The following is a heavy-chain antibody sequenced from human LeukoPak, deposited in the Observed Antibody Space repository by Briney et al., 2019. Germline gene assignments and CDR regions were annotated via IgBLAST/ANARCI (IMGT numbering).Heavy chain of an antibody. J-gene: IGHJ6*03. V-gene: IGHV4-34*01. CDR1: GGSFSGYY. CDR3: ARIGVFYYYYMDV. CDR2: INHSGST. Sequence: SETLSLTCAVYGGSFSGYYWSWIRQPPGKGLEWIGEINHSGSTNYNPSLKSRVTISVDTFKNQFSLKLSSVTAADTAVYYCARIGVFYYYYMDVWGKGTTVTVSS.